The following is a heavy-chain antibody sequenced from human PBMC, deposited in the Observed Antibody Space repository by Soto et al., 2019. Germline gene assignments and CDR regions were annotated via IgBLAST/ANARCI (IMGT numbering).Heavy chain of an antibody. Sequence: VQLLESGGGLVQPGGSLRLSCAASGFTISTYSFTWVRQTPAKGLEWVSGISVTGDTTFYADSVKGRFTISRDISKNTVYLQMHSLRVEDTAVYFCAKWSGYGDLWGQGTLVTVSS. V-gene: IGHV3-23*01. D-gene: IGHD5-12*01. J-gene: IGHJ4*02. CDR2: ISVTGDTT. CDR1: GFTISTYS. CDR3: AKWSGYGDL.